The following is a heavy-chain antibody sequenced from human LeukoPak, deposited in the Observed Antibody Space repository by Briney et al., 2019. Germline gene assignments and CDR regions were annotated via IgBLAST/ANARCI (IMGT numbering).Heavy chain of an antibody. J-gene: IGHJ6*03. V-gene: IGHV4-61*02. CDR2: IYTSGST. Sequence: TLSLTCTVSGGSISSGSYYWSWIRQPAGKGLEWIGRIYTSGSTNYNPSLKSRVTISVDTSKNQFSLKLSSVTAADTAVYYCAREGHYYYYYMDVWGKGTTVTVSS. CDR3: AREGHYYYYYMDV. CDR1: GGSISSGSYY.